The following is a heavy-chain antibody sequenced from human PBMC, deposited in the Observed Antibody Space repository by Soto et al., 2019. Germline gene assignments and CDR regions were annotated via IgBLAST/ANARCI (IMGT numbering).Heavy chain of an antibody. CDR2: ISGTGTTR. D-gene: IGHD3-22*01. J-gene: IGHJ4*02. Sequence: GSLRLSCAASGFTFSNYAMTWVRQAPGKGLDWVSAISGTGTTRYYADSVKGRFTISRDNSRKTLYLQMNSLTAEDTAVYYCAKDTNYYDSSGFYPSAFDYWGQGTLVTVSS. V-gene: IGHV3-23*01. CDR1: GFTFSNYA. CDR3: AKDTNYYDSSGFYPSAFDY.